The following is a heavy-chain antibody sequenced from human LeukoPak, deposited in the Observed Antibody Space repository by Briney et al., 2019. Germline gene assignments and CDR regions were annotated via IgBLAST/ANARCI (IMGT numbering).Heavy chain of an antibody. CDR1: GYTFTGYY. J-gene: IGHJ6*02. CDR2: INPNSGGT. Sequence: ASVKVSCKASGYTFTGYYMYWVRQAPGQGLEWMGWINPNSGGTNYAQKFQGRVTMTRDTSISTAYMELSRLRSDDTAVYYCARVLYYYGSGSYGDYYYYYGMDVWGQGTTVTVSS. D-gene: IGHD3-10*01. V-gene: IGHV1-2*02. CDR3: ARVLYYYGSGSYGDYYYYYGMDV.